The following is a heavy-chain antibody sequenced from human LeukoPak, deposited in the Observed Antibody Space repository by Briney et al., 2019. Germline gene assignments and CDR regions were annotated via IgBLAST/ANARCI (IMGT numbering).Heavy chain of an antibody. D-gene: IGHD1-26*01. Sequence: SQTLSLTCTVSGGSISSGSYSWNWIRQPAGKGLEWIGRMYSSGTTNYNPSLKSRVTISVDTSKNQFSLKLNSVTAADTAVYYCARGSGSHSRYGPYFDYWGQGTLVTVSS. CDR2: MYSSGTT. J-gene: IGHJ4*02. V-gene: IGHV4-61*02. CDR3: ARGSGSHSRYGPYFDY. CDR1: GGSISSGSYS.